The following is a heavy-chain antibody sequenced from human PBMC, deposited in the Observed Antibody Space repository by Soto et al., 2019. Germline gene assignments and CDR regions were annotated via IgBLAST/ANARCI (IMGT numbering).Heavy chain of an antibody. CDR2: ISYDGSNK. CDR1: GFTFSSYG. V-gene: IGHV3-30*18. CDR3: AKDLWGGTTDYYYGMDV. D-gene: IGHD1-7*01. Sequence: GGSLRLSCAASGFTFSSYGMHWVRQAPGKGLEWVAVISYDGSNKYYADSVKGRFTISRDNSKNTLYLQMNSLRAEDTAVYYCAKDLWGGTTDYYYGMDVWGQGTTVTVS. J-gene: IGHJ6*02.